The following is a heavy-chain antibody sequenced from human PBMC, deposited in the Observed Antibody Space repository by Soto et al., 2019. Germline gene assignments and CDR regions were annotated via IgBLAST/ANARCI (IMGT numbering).Heavy chain of an antibody. CDR1: GFTFSSNW. CDR3: ARDGEGF. J-gene: IGHJ4*02. D-gene: IGHD2-21*01. CDR2: INADGSET. V-gene: IGHV3-74*01. Sequence: VGSLRLSCAASGFTFSSNWMHWVRRVPGRGLVWVSRINADGSETNYEDSVEGRFTISRDNPKNTLYLQMNSLRAEDTAVYYCARDGEGFWGQGTLVTVSS.